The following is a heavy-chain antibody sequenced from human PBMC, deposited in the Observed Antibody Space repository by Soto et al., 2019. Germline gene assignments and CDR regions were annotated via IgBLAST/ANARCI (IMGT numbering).Heavy chain of an antibody. D-gene: IGHD6-13*01. V-gene: IGHV1-8*01. CDR1: GYTFTSYD. J-gene: IGHJ4*02. CDR2: MNPNSGNT. Sequence: ASVKVSCKASGYTFTSYDINWVRQATGQGLEWMGWMNPNSGNTGYAQKFQGRVTMTRNTSISTAYMELSSLRSEDTAVYYCARVYLSPGIAAAGQLYDYWGQGTLVTVSS. CDR3: ARVYLSPGIAAAGQLYDY.